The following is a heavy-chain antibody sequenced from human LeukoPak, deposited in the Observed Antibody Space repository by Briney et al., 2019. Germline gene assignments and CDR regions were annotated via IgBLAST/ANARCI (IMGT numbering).Heavy chain of an antibody. Sequence: GASVKVSCKASGGTFSSYAISWVRQAPGQGLEWMGGIIPIFGTANYAQKFQGRVTITTDESTSTAYMELSSLRSEDTAVYYCARAHYYDSSGYYHDAFDIWGQGTMVTVSS. CDR2: IIPIFGTA. J-gene: IGHJ3*02. D-gene: IGHD3-22*01. V-gene: IGHV1-69*05. CDR1: GGTFSSYA. CDR3: ARAHYYDSSGYYHDAFDI.